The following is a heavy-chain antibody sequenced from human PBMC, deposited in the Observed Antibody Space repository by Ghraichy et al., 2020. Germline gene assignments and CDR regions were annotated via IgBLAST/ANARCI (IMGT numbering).Heavy chain of an antibody. J-gene: IGHJ4*02. V-gene: IGHV3-30*18. CDR2: MSTDGKTK. CDR1: GFTFSSYG. Sequence: GGSRRLSCAASGFTFSSYGMHWVRQAPGKGLKWVALMSTDGKTKYYEDSVRGRFTISRDDSKNTLFLQMNSLRPEDTAMYYCAKGEDGSPDYWGQGTLVTCSS. CDR3: AKGEDGSPDY. D-gene: IGHD1-26*01.